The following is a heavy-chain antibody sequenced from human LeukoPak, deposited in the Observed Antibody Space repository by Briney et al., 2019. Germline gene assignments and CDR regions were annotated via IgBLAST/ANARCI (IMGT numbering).Heavy chain of an antibody. J-gene: IGHJ4*02. CDR3: ARSIVVVPAAMGY. CDR2: INHGGTT. CDR1: GGSISSSNYY. V-gene: IGHV4-39*01. Sequence: SETPSLTCTVSGGSISSSNYYWSWIRQPPGEALEWIASINHGGTTYYSPSLKSRVTISVDTSKNQFSLKLSSVAAADTAVYYCARSIVVVPAAMGYWGQGTLVTVSS. D-gene: IGHD2-2*01.